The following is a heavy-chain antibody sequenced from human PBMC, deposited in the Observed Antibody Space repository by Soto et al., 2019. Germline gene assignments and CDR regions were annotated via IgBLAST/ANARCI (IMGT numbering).Heavy chain of an antibody. J-gene: IGHJ4*02. Sequence: EVHLLQSGGGLVQPGGSLRLSCAASGFTFSSFAMTWVRQAPGAGLEWVSALTPGGETTYYIASVRGRFTISRDNARDTLYLQRNSLTATAPAVYYCAKYYPVSGTYPDLDYWGQGNLVTVS. CDR2: LTPGGETT. D-gene: IGHD1-26*01. CDR1: GFTFSSFA. V-gene: IGHV3-23*01. CDR3: AKYYPVSGTYPDLDY.